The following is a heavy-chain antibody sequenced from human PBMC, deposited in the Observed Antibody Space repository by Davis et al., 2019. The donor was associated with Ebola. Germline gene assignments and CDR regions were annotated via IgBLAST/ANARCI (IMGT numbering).Heavy chain of an antibody. Sequence: GGSLRLSCAASGFTFSSYGMHWVRQAPGKGLEWVAVISYDGSNKYYADSVKGRFTISRDNSKNTLYLQMNSLRAEDTAVYYCAKGFFTSDADYWGQGTLVTVSS. J-gene: IGHJ4*02. CDR2: ISYDGSNK. V-gene: IGHV3-30*18. CDR1: GFTFSSYG. CDR3: AKGFFTSDADY. D-gene: IGHD1-1*01.